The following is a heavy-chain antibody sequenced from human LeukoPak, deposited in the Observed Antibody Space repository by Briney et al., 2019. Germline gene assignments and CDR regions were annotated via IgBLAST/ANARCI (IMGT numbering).Heavy chain of an antibody. CDR1: GFIFNNYG. J-gene: IGHJ5*02. CDR2: ISNDGGGK. D-gene: IGHD3-22*01. V-gene: IGHV3-23*01. CDR3: AKGSSGYFADL. Sequence: QPGGSLRLSCAASGFIFNNYGLILGRAAAGKGLEWVSAISNDGGGKQSADFVEGRITISRDNSKNTLFLQMSSLRAEDTALYYCAKGSSGYFADLWGQGTLVTVSS.